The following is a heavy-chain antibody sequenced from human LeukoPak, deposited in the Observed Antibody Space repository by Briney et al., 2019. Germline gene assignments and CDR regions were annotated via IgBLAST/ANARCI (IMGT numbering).Heavy chain of an antibody. CDR2: NNPNSGGT. Sequence: SVNDSSMASGYTFTVYYMHWVRQARGHGLEWMGWNNPNSGGTNYAQKLKGRVTMTRDTSISTAYMELSRLRSDDTAVYYCARDRGYSSSWYWAFDIWGQGTMVTVSS. V-gene: IGHV1-2*02. CDR3: ARDRGYSSSWYWAFDI. CDR1: GYTFTVYY. J-gene: IGHJ3*02. D-gene: IGHD6-13*01.